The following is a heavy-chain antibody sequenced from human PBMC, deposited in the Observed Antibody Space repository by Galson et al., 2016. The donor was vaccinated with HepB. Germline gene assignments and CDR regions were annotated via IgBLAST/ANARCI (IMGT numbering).Heavy chain of an antibody. Sequence: SLRLSCAASGFTLTSYAMSWVRQAPGKGLEWVSGISGSGGSTNYADSVKGRFALSRDNTKNTLYLQMNNLRPDDTALYYCSEDGACSRTWNTRVIHAFHIWGQGTVVTASS. CDR3: SEDGACSRTWNTRVIHAFHI. CDR2: ISGSGGST. J-gene: IGHJ3*02. D-gene: IGHD1/OR15-1a*01. CDR1: GFTLTSYA. V-gene: IGHV3-23*01.